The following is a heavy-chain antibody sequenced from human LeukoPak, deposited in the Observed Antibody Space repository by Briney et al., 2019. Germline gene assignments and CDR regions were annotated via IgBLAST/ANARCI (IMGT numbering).Heavy chain of an antibody. CDR1: GFTFSSYA. CDR2: IYSGGST. D-gene: IGHD3-22*01. Sequence: TGGSLRLSCAASGFTFSSYAMSWVRQAPGKGLEWVSVIYSGGSTYYADSVKGRFTISRDNSKNTLYLQMNSLRAEDTAVYYCARVVHKGYYDSSGYYPLDAFDIWGQGTMVTVSS. CDR3: ARVVHKGYYDSSGYYPLDAFDI. V-gene: IGHV3-66*01. J-gene: IGHJ3*02.